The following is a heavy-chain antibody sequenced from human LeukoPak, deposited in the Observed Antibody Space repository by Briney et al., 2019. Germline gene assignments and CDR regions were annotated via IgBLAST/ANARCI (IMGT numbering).Heavy chain of an antibody. CDR2: INPNSGGT. CDR1: GYTFTGYY. V-gene: IGHV1-2*02. D-gene: IGHD3-10*01. J-gene: IGHJ4*02. CDR3: ARGPMVRGVLTLGNFDY. Sequence: ASVKGSCKASGYTFTGYYMHWVRQAPGQGLEWMGWINPNSGGTNYAQNFQGRVTMTRDTSISTAYMELSRLRSDDSAVYYCARGPMVRGVLTLGNFDYWGQGTLVTVSS.